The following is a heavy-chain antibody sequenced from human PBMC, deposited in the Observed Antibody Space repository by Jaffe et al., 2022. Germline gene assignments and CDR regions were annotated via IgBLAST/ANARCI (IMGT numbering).Heavy chain of an antibody. CDR3: AREEDDYIWGSYRYTGGGVGYFDY. Sequence: EVQLVESGGGLVQPGGSLRLSCAASGFTFSSYWMHWVRQAPGKGLVWVSRINSDGSSTSYADSVKGRFTISRDNAKNTLYLQMNSLRAEDTAVYYCAREEDDYIWGSYRYTGGGVGYFDYWGQGTLVTVSS. CDR1: GFTFSSYW. D-gene: IGHD3-16*02. V-gene: IGHV3-74*01. CDR2: INSDGSST. J-gene: IGHJ4*02.